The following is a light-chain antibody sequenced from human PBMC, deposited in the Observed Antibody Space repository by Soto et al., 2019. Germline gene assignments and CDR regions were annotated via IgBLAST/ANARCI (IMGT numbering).Light chain of an antibody. CDR2: GNS. V-gene: IGLV1-40*01. J-gene: IGLJ2*01. CDR3: LGG. CDR1: SSNIGAGYD. Sequence: QSVLTQPPSVSGAPGQRVTISCTGSSSNIGAGYDVHWYQQLPGTAPKLLIYGNSNRPSGVPDRFSGSKSGTSASLAITGLQAEDEADHYCLGGFGGGTKLTVL.